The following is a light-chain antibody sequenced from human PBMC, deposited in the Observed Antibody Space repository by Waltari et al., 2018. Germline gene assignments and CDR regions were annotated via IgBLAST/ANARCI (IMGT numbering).Light chain of an antibody. CDR2: GPD. V-gene: IGLV3-19*01. CDR1: SLTRYY. CDR3: HSRETFSTRL. Sequence: SSDLTQYPSLSVALGQTVRITCQGDSLTRYYASWYHQRPGQAPILVLYGPDNRPSGIPDRFSGSTSGNTASLTITGAQAEDEADYYCHSRETFSTRLFGGGTRLTV. J-gene: IGLJ2*01.